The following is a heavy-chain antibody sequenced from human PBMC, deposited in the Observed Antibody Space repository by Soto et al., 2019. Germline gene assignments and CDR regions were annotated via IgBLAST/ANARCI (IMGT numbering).Heavy chain of an antibody. J-gene: IGHJ4*02. CDR3: ARDLAAVPRAFDY. CDR1: GGSISSYF. CDR2: VYYTGTT. Sequence: QVQLQESGPGLLKPSETLSLTCTVSGGSISSYFYIWVRQPPGKGLEWIGSVYYTGTTDYNPSLKSRVTISVDTSKTQVSLSLRSVTAADTAVYYCARDLAAVPRAFDYWGRGTLVTVSS. D-gene: IGHD6-13*01. V-gene: IGHV4-59*01.